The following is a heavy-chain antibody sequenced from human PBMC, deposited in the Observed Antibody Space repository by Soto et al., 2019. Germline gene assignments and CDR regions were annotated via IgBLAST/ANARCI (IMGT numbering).Heavy chain of an antibody. V-gene: IGHV5-10-1*01. J-gene: IGHJ4*02. D-gene: IGHD2-8*02. CDR1: GYNFPSYW. CDR2: IDPSDSYT. Sequence: PGESLKISCKGSGYNFPSYWITWVRQMPGKGLEWMGRIDPSDSYTNYSPSFQGHVTISADKSISTAYLQWSSLKASDTAMYYCARRRLYCSAIVCHHSTHFDYWGQGTLVTVSS. CDR3: ARRRLYCSAIVCHHSTHFDY.